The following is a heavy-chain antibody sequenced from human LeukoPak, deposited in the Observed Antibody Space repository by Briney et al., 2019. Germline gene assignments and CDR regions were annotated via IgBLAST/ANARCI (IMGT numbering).Heavy chain of an antibody. J-gene: IGHJ4*02. CDR2: ISGSGGST. V-gene: IGHV3-23*01. CDR1: GFTFSSYA. CDR3: AKRDFRGSYWGAVDY. D-gene: IGHD1-26*01. Sequence: PGGSLRLSCAASGFTFSSYAMSWVRQAPGKGLEWVSAISGSGGSTYYADSVKGRFTISRDNSKNTLYLQMNSLRAEDTAVYYCAKRDFRGSYWGAVDYWGQGTLVTVSS.